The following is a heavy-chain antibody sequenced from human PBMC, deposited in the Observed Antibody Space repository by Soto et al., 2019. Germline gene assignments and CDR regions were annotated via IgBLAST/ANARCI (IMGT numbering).Heavy chain of an antibody. CDR1: GGSVSSGSYY. CDR2: IYYSGST. CDR3: ARGVRFLEWSPPLYGMDV. V-gene: IGHV4-61*01. Sequence: SETPSLTCTVSGGSVSSGSYYWSWIRQPPGKGLEWIGYIYYSGSTNYNPSLKSRVTISVDTSKNQFSLKLSSVTAADTAVYNCARGVRFLEWSPPLYGMDVWGQGTTVTVSS. D-gene: IGHD3-3*01. J-gene: IGHJ6*02.